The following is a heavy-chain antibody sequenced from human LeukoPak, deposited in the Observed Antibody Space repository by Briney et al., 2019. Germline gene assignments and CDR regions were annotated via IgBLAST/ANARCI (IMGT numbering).Heavy chain of an antibody. CDR3: ARAEQLGWFDP. Sequence: KPLGTPSLTCTVPGGSISSYYWSRVPQPPGEGLEWIGYIYYSGSTNYNPSLKSRVTISVDTSKNQFSLKLSSVTAADTAVYYCARAEQLGWFDPWGQGTLVTVSS. CDR2: IYYSGST. D-gene: IGHD6-13*01. V-gene: IGHV4-59*01. J-gene: IGHJ5*02. CDR1: GGSISSYY.